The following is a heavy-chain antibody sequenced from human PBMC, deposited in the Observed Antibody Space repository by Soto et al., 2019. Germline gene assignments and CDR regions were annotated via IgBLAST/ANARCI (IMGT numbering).Heavy chain of an antibody. CDR1: GGTFSSYA. V-gene: IGHV1-69*01. D-gene: IGHD6-13*01. CDR2: IIPIFGTA. J-gene: IGHJ6*02. CDR3: ARARGYSSSWYESYYYYGMDV. Sequence: QVQLVQSGAEVKKPGSSVKVSCKASGGTFSSYAISWVRQAPGQGLEWMGGIIPIFGTANYAQKFQGRVTITADESTSTAYMELSSLRSEDTAVYYCARARGYSSSWYESYYYYGMDVWGQGTTVTVSS.